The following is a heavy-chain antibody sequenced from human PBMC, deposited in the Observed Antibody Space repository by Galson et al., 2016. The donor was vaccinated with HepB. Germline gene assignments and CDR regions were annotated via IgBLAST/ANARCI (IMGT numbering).Heavy chain of an antibody. CDR1: GFTLSDYT. Sequence: SLRLSCAASGFTLSDYTMNWVRQAPGKGLEWVSSISSDINYVYDGDSVRGRFTISRDNATDSVFLQMNRLSAEDTAIYYCAIDLRVVPAANKHSHLWGPGTLVTVS. V-gene: IGHV3-21*01. CDR3: AIDLRVVPAANKHSHL. CDR2: ISSDINYV. J-gene: IGHJ1*01. D-gene: IGHD2-2*01.